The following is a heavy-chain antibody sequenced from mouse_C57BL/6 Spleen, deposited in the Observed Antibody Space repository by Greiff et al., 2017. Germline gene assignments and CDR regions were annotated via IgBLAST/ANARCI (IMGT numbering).Heavy chain of an antibody. Sequence: QVQLQQSDAELVKPGASVKISCKVSGYTFTDHTIHWMKQRPEQGLEWIGYIYPRDGSTKYNEKFKGQATLTADKSSSTPYMQLNSLTSEDSAFYFCAREGDDGSFDYWGQGTPLTVSS. V-gene: IGHV1-78*01. CDR1: GYTFTDHT. J-gene: IGHJ2*01. CDR3: AREGDDGSFDY. D-gene: IGHD2-3*01. CDR2: IYPRDGST.